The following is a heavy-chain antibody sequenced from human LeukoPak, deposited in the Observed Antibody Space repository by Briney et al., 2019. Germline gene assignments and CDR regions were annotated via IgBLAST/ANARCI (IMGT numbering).Heavy chain of an antibody. CDR3: ATSSGWYPWFDP. J-gene: IGHJ5*02. CDR2: IYYSGNT. CDR1: GGSISSYY. V-gene: IGHV4-59*01. D-gene: IGHD6-19*01. Sequence: SETLSLTCTVSGGSISSYYWSWIRQPPGKGLEWIGYIYYSGNTNYNPSLKSRVTISVDTSKNQFSLKLSSVTAADTAVYYCATSSGWYPWFDPWGQGTLVTVSS.